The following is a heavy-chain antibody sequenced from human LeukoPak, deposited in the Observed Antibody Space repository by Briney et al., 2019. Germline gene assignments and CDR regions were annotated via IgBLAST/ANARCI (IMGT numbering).Heavy chain of an antibody. CDR3: ARSSSWYYYYYYMDV. V-gene: IGHV3-74*01. J-gene: IGHJ6*03. Sequence: PGGSLRLSCAASGFTFSSYWMHWVRQAPGKGLVWVSRINSDGSSTSYADSVKGRFTISRDNAKNTLYLQMNSLRAEDTAVYYCARSSSWYYYYYYMDVWGKGTTVTVSS. D-gene: IGHD6-13*01. CDR1: GFTFSSYW. CDR2: INSDGSST.